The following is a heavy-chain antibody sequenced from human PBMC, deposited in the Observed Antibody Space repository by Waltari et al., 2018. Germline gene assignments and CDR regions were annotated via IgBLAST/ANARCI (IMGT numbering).Heavy chain of an antibody. CDR3: AMEGAYYDRSGNYHGALDM. CDR2: TSDDGSHT. J-gene: IGHJ3*02. CDR1: VSAFTSRP. V-gene: IGHV3-30*15. D-gene: IGHD3-22*01. Sequence: QVQLVESGGGVVQPGRSLTLSCEASVSAFTSRPMHWVRQAPGKGLKWVGLTSDDGSHTYTADSGRGRFTISRDNSKSTLYVQMSSLRAEDTAIYYCAMEGAYYDRSGNYHGALDMWGQGTMVIVSS.